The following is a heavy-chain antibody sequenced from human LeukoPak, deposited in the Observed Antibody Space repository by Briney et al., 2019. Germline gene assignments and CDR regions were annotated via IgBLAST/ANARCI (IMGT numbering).Heavy chain of an antibody. D-gene: IGHD5-24*01. CDR1: GGSFSGYY. Sequence: SETLSLTCAVYGGSFSGYYWSWIRQPPGKGLEWIGSIYYSGSTYYNPSLKSRVTISVDTSKNQFSLKLSSVTAADTAVYYCARGDDYDAFDIWGQGTMVTVSS. V-gene: IGHV4-34*01. J-gene: IGHJ3*02. CDR3: ARGDDYDAFDI. CDR2: IYYSGST.